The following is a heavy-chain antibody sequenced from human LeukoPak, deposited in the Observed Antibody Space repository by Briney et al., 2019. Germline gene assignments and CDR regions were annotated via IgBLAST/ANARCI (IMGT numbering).Heavy chain of an antibody. V-gene: IGHV3-21*01. J-gene: IGHJ4*02. CDR3: ATSAVGGPNDY. CDR2: ISSRSRTI. Sequence: GGSLRLSCAASGFTFATYSMNWVRQAPGKGLEWVSVISSRSRTIYYADPVKGRFTISRDNAQNSPYLQMDSLRVEDTAVYYCATSAVGGPNDYWGQGTLVTVSS. D-gene: IGHD6-13*01. CDR1: GFTFATYS.